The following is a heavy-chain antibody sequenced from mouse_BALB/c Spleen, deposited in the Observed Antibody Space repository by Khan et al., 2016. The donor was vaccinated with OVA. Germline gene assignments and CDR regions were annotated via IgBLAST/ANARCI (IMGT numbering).Heavy chain of an antibody. V-gene: IGHV5-6*01. Sequence: EVELVESGGDLVKPGGSLKLSCAASGFTFSTYGMSWVRQTPDKRLEWVATISSGGTYNYYPDSVKGRFTISRDNAKNTLYLQMSSLRSEDTAMYYCARHCVGVMDYWGQGTSVTVSS. CDR3: ARHCVGVMDY. J-gene: IGHJ4*01. CDR2: ISSGGTYN. CDR1: GFTFSTYG.